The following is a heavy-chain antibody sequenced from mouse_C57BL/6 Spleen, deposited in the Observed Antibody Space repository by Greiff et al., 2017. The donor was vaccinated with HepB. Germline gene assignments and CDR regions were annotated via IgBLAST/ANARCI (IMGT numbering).Heavy chain of an antibody. CDR2: ISYDGSN. V-gene: IGHV3-6*01. Sequence: EVHLVESGPGLVKPSQSLSLTCSVTGYSITSGYYWNWIRQFPGNKLEWMGYISYDGSNNYNPSLKNRISITRDTSKNQFFLKLNSVTTEDTATYYCAREGGYYGYDDFDYWGQGTTLTVSS. CDR1: GYSITSGYY. D-gene: IGHD2-2*01. CDR3: AREGGYYGYDDFDY. J-gene: IGHJ2*01.